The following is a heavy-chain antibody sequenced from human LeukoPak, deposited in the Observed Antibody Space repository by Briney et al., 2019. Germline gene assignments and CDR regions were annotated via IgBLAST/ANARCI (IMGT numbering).Heavy chain of an antibody. V-gene: IGHV3-21*01. CDR2: TSSSDAGT. D-gene: IGHD6-6*01. J-gene: IGHJ4*02. CDR1: GFTLSTYA. Sequence: GGSLRLSCAASGFTLSTYAMSWVRQTPGKGLEWVAATSSSDAGTYHADSVKGRFTISRDNARNSLYLQMNSLRAEDTAVYYCARGEWSSSPFDYWGQGTLVTVSS. CDR3: ARGEWSSSPFDY.